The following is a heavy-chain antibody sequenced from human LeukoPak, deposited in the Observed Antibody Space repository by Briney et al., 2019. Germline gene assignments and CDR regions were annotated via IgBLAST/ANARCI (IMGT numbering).Heavy chain of an antibody. D-gene: IGHD1-26*01. Sequence: SETLSLTCTVSGGSISSGSYYWSWIRQPAGKGLEWIGRIYTSGSTNYNPSLKSRVTISVDTSKNQFSLKLSSVTAADTAVYYCARVTEGYRGIYSGSYYDYWGQGTLVTVSS. J-gene: IGHJ4*02. CDR3: ARVTEGYRGIYSGSYYDY. CDR1: GGSISSGSYY. V-gene: IGHV4-61*02. CDR2: IYTSGST.